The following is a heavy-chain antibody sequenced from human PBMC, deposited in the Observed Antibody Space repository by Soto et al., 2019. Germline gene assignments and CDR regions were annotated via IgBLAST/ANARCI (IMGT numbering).Heavy chain of an antibody. CDR3: ATQKKNEIGIVATITGAFDI. D-gene: IGHD5-12*01. CDR2: IIPIFGTA. CDR1: GGTFSSYA. Sequence: GASVQVSCKASGGTFSSYAISWVRQAPGQGLEWMGGIIPIFGTANYAQKFQGRVTITADESTSTAYMELSSLRSEDTAVYYCATQKKNEIGIVATITGAFDIWGQGTMVTVSS. J-gene: IGHJ3*02. V-gene: IGHV1-69*13.